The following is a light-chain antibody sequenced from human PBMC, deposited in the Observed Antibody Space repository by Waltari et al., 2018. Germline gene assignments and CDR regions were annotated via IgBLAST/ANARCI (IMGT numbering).Light chain of an antibody. CDR2: YVS. Sequence: QSALTQPVSVSGSPGQSVTISCTGTSNNVGDYNLVSWFQHHPDQTPNPLIFYVSNRPSGVANRFSGSTSGNTASLTISGLQTEDEADYYCCSYSTGGSWMFGGGTKLTVL. J-gene: IGLJ3*02. V-gene: IGLV2-23*02. CDR1: SNNVGDYNL. CDR3: CSYSTGGSWM.